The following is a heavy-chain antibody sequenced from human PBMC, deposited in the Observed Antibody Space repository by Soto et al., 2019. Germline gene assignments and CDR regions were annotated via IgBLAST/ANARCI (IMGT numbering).Heavy chain of an antibody. Sequence: QVQVVQSGAEVKKPGSSVRVSCKASGGTSISYAITWMRQAPGQGLEWMGGIIPILDTTDYAQKIQGRVTFTADESTSTVYMELSTLTSEDTAVYYCASGGTTVNRRFDFWGQGTLVTVSS. CDR1: GGTSISYA. CDR3: ASGGTTVNRRFDF. V-gene: IGHV1-69*01. CDR2: IIPILDTT. J-gene: IGHJ4*02. D-gene: IGHD4-4*01.